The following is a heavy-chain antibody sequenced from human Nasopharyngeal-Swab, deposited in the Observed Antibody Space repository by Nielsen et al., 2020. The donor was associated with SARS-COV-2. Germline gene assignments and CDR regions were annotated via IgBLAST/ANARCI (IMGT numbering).Heavy chain of an antibody. V-gene: IGHV3-30*03. J-gene: IGHJ6*02. CDR3: ARYQDTAMVIPYGMDV. CDR1: GFTFSSYG. CDR2: ISYDGSNK. Sequence: GESLKISCAASGFTFSSYGMHWVRQTHGKGLEWVAVISYDGSNKYYADSVKGRFTISRDNSKNTLYLQMNSLRAEDTAVYYCARYQDTAMVIPYGMDVWGQGTTVTVSS. D-gene: IGHD5-18*01.